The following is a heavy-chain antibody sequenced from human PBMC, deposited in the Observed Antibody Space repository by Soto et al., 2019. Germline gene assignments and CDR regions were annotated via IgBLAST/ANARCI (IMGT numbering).Heavy chain of an antibody. J-gene: IGHJ5*02. CDR2: MYYSGST. CDR1: GGSISSSDFY. CDR3: AVVHSTGNWFDP. Sequence: QLQLQESGPGLVKPSETLSLTCTVSGGSISSSDFYWGWLRQTPGKGLEFIGSMYYSGSTYYNPSLKSRLTISVDTSKNQFTLKLISVTAADTAVYYCAVVHSTGNWFDPWGEGALVTVSS. V-gene: IGHV4-39*01. D-gene: IGHD6-25*01.